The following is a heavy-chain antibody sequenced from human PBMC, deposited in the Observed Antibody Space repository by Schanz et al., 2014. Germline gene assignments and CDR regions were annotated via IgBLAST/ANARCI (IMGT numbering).Heavy chain of an antibody. V-gene: IGHV1-8*01. D-gene: IGHD3-10*01. CDR1: GYTFTSYD. J-gene: IGHJ4*02. Sequence: QVQLVQSGAEVKKPGASVKVSCKASGYTFTSYDINWVRQATGQGLEWMGWMNSKTGNTGYAQRFQGRVTMTRNTSITTAYLELSRLRSGDTAVYYCAKGRTFGRWGQGTLVTVSS. CDR3: AKGRTFGR. CDR2: MNSKTGNT.